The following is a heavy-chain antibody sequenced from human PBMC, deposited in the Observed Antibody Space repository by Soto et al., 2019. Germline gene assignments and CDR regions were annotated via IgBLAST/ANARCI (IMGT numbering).Heavy chain of an antibody. D-gene: IGHD3-3*01. J-gene: IGHJ4*02. V-gene: IGHV4-61*01. CDR2: IYYSGST. CDR3: ARYKRFLEADNYFDY. CDR1: GGSVSSGSYY. Sequence: QVQLQESGPGLVKPSETLSLTCTVSGGSVSSGSYYWSWIRQPPGKGLEWIGYIYYSGSTNYNPSLKSRVTISVDTSKNQFSLKLSSVTAADTAVYYCARYKRFLEADNYFDYWGQGTLVTVSS.